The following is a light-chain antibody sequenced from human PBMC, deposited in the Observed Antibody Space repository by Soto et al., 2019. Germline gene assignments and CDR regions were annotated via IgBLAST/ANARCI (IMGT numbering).Light chain of an antibody. CDR3: QQSYSSPLN. CDR1: QSISSY. J-gene: IGKJ3*01. V-gene: IGKV1-39*01. CDR2: AAS. Sequence: DIQMTQSPSSLSASVGDRVTIACRASQSISSYLNWYQQKPGKAPKLLIYAASSLQSGVPSRFSGSGSGTDLTLTISSLQPEDFATYYCQQSYSSPLNFGPGTKVDIK.